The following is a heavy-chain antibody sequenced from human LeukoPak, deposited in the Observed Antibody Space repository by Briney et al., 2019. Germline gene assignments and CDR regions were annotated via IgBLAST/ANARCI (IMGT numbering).Heavy chain of an antibody. J-gene: IGHJ4*02. CDR2: ISAGGGDI. V-gene: IGHV3-23*01. CDR3: AKDPPHSYRSIYSDNS. D-gene: IGHD1-26*01. Sequence: GGSLRLSWAVSGFIFSNNIMNWVRQAPGKGLEWVSVISAGGGDIYYAGSVNGRFTISRDNPKNTLHLQMDRLRAEDTAVYYCAKDPPHSYRSIYSDNSWGQGTLVTVSS. CDR1: GFIFSNNI.